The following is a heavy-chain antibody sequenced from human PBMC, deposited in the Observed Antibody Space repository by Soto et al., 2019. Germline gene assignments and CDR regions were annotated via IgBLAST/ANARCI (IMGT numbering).Heavy chain of an antibody. V-gene: IGHV1-8*01. Sequence: QVQLVQSGAEVKKPGASVKVSCKASGYTFTSYDINWVRQATGQGLEWMGWMNPNSGKTGYAQKFQGRVTMTRNTTISTAYRERSSLRSDDTAVYYCARVMGYCSGGSCYWYYYYGMDFWGQGTTVTVSS. CDR3: ARVMGYCSGGSCYWYYYYGMDF. J-gene: IGHJ6*02. CDR2: MNPNSGKT. CDR1: GYTFTSYD. D-gene: IGHD2-15*01.